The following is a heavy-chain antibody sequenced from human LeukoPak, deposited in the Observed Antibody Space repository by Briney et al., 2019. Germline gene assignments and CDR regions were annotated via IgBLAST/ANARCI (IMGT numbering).Heavy chain of an antibody. D-gene: IGHD2-15*01. CDR2: IYNSAST. J-gene: IGHJ3*02. CDR3: AREEYCSGGSCYGAFDI. Sequence: SETLTLTCTASGGSISSYYWSWIRQPPGKGLEWIGYIYNSASTNYNPSLKTRVTISVNTSKNQFSLKLSPVTTADTAVNYCAREEYCSGGSCYGAFDIWGQETMVTVSS. V-gene: IGHV4-59*01. CDR1: GGSISSYY.